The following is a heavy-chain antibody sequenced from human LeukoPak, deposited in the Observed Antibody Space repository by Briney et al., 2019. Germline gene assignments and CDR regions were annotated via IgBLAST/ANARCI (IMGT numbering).Heavy chain of an antibody. Sequence: GGSLRLSCAASGFTFSSYGMPWVRQAPGKGLEWVAVISYDGSNKYYADSVKGRFTISRDNSKNTLYLQMNSLRAEDTAVYYCAKVSKDYYDFWSGYWAPLDYWGQGTLVTVSS. V-gene: IGHV3-30*18. D-gene: IGHD3-3*01. CDR3: AKVSKDYYDFWSGYWAPLDY. CDR2: ISYDGSNK. CDR1: GFTFSSYG. J-gene: IGHJ4*02.